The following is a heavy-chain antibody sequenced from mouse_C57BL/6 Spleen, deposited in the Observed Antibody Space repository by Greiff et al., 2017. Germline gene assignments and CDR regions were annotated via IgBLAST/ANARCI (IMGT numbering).Heavy chain of an antibody. V-gene: IGHV1-74*01. CDR2: IHPSDSDT. CDR3: AMDANWDAWFAY. CDR1: GYTFTSYW. J-gene: IGHJ3*01. D-gene: IGHD4-1*01. Sequence: QVQLQQPGAELVKPGASVKVSCKASGYTFTSYWMHWVKQRPGQGLEWIGRIHPSDSDTNYNQKFKGKATLTVDKSSSTAYMQRSSLTSEDSAVYYCAMDANWDAWFAYWGQGTLVTVSA.